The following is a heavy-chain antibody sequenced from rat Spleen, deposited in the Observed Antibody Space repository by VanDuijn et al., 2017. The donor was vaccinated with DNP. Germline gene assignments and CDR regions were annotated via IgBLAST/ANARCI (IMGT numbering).Heavy chain of an antibody. V-gene: IGHV2-16*01. CDR3: ARGNNYDY. Sequence: QVQLKESGPGLVQPSQTLSLTCTVSGFSLTSYGVNWVRQPPGKGLEWIGAIWSGGDTDYNSALKSRLSISRDTSKSQVFLKMNSLQTEDTAMYFCARGNNYDYWGQGVMVTVSS. CDR1: GFSLTSYG. J-gene: IGHJ2*01. CDR2: IWSGGDT.